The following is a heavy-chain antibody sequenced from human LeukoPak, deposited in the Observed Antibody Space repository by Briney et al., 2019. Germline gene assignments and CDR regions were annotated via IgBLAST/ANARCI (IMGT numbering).Heavy chain of an antibody. D-gene: IGHD6-13*01. CDR2: IKQDGSEK. J-gene: IGHJ4*02. V-gene: IGHV3-7*05. CDR1: GFTFSSYW. Sequence: GGSLRLSCAASGFTFSSYWMSWVRQAPGKGLEWVAKIKQDGSEKYYVDSVKGRFTISRDNAKNSLYLQMNSLRAEDTAVYYCARDLGRYSSCLDYWGQGTLVTVSS. CDR3: ARDLGRYSSCLDY.